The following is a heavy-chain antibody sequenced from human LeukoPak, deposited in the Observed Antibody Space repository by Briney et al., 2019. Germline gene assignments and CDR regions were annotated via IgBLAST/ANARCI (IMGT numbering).Heavy chain of an antibody. Sequence: SETLSLTCTVSGDSISGYYWSWVRQPPGKGLEWIGYIFHSGSTKYNPSLESRVTISIDTSKNQFSLRLSSVTAADTAVYYCARLAAYGDFSDWGQGTLVTVSS. CDR2: IFHSGST. D-gene: IGHD4-17*01. CDR1: GDSISGYY. CDR3: ARLAAYGDFSD. V-gene: IGHV4-59*08. J-gene: IGHJ4*02.